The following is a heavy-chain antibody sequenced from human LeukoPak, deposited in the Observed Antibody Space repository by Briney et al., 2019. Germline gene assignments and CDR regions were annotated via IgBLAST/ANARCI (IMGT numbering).Heavy chain of an antibody. CDR1: GGSISSSSYY. D-gene: IGHD3-16*01. J-gene: IGHJ6*02. CDR3: ARAPNSPHYGDYYYGMDV. CDR2: IYYSGST. Sequence: SETLSLTCTVSGGSISSSSYYWGWIRQPPGKGLEWIGSIYYSGSTYYNPSLKSRVTISVDTSKNQFSLKLSSVTAADTAVYYCARAPNSPHYGDYYYGMDVWGQGTTVTVSS. V-gene: IGHV4-39*07.